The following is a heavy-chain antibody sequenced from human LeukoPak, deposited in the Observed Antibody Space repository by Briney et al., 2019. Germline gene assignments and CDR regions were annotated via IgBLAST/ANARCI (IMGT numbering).Heavy chain of an antibody. J-gene: IGHJ4*02. CDR1: GGSFSGYY. D-gene: IGHD6-13*01. Sequence: PSETLSLTCAVYGGSFSGYYWSWTRQPPGKGLEWIGEINHSGSTNYNPSLKSRVTISVDTSKNQFSLKLSSVTAADTAVYYCAREGWYSSSFDYWGQGTLVTVSS. V-gene: IGHV4-34*01. CDR3: AREGWYSSSFDY. CDR2: INHSGST.